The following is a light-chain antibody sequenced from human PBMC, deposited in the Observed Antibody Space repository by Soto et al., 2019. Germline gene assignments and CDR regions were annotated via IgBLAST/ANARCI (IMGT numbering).Light chain of an antibody. CDR3: CSYAGSYTLGV. J-gene: IGLJ3*02. CDR1: SSDVGGYDF. Sequence: QSALTQPRSVSGSPGQSVTISCTGTSSDVGGYDFVSWYQQHPGKAPKLMIHDVTKRPSGVPDRFSGSKSGNSASLTISGIQAEDEADYYCCSYAGSYTLGVFGGGTKLTVL. CDR2: DVT. V-gene: IGLV2-11*01.